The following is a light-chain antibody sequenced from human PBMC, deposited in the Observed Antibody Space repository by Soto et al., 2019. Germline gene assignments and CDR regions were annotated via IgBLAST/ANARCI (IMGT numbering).Light chain of an antibody. CDR2: EVS. Sequence: QSALTQPASVSGSPGQSITISCTGTSSDVGGYNYVSWYQQHPGKAPKLMIYEVSNRPSGVSNRFSGSNSGNTGSLTISGIQAEDEADYYCSSYTSSSTLVVFGGGTKLTVL. J-gene: IGLJ2*01. CDR3: SSYTSSSTLVV. CDR1: SSDVGGYNY. V-gene: IGLV2-14*01.